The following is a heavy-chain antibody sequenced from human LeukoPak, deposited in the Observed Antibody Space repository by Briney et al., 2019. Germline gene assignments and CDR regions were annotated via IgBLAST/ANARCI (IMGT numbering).Heavy chain of an antibody. Sequence: HGESLKISCKGSGYSFTSYWIGWVRQMPGKGLEWMGIIYPGDSDTRYSPSFQGQVTISADKSISTAYLQWSSLKASDTAMYYCARVYYDSSGYYHFDYWGQGTLVTVSS. J-gene: IGHJ4*02. CDR2: IYPGDSDT. CDR3: ARVYYDSSGYYHFDY. CDR1: GYSFTSYW. V-gene: IGHV5-51*01. D-gene: IGHD3-22*01.